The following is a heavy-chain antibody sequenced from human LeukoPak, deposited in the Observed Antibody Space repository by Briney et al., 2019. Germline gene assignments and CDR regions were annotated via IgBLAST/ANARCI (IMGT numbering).Heavy chain of an antibody. D-gene: IGHD5-24*01. CDR3: AKDMGEMATKGGVFDY. Sequence: GSLRLSCAASGFTFSSYGMHWVRQAPGKGLEWVAFIRYDGSNKYYADSVKGRFTISRDNSKNTLYLQMNSLRAEDTALYYCAKDMGEMATKGGVFDYWGQGTLVTVSS. V-gene: IGHV3-30*02. CDR1: GFTFSSYG. CDR2: IRYDGSNK. J-gene: IGHJ4*02.